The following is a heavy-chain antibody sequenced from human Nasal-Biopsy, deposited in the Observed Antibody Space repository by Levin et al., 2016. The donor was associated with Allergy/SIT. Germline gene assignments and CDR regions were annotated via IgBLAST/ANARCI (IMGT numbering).Heavy chain of an antibody. Sequence: GESLKISCAASGFTFDDYGMSWVRQAPGKGLEWVSGINWKGGSTGYADSVKGRFTISRDNAKNSLYLQMNSLRAEDTALYHCARDSGYYDSSGRGKYYYYGMDVWGQGTPVTVSS. J-gene: IGHJ6*02. CDR3: ARDSGYYDSSGRGKYYYYGMDV. D-gene: IGHD3-22*01. V-gene: IGHV3-20*01. CDR2: INWKGGST. CDR1: GFTFDDYG.